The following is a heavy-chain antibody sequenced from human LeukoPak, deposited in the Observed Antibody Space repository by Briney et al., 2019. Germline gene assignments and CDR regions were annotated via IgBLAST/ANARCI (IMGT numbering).Heavy chain of an antibody. CDR2: ISNDGDT. V-gene: IGHV3-53*01. D-gene: IGHD6-19*01. Sequence: GGSLRLSCAASGFSFSSNYMSWVRQGPGKGLECVSVISNDGDTYYADSVKGRFTISRDTSKNTVSLQMNSLRAEDTAVYYCAGDKTTGGWYEFDYWGQGTLVTVSS. J-gene: IGHJ4*02. CDR3: AGDKTTGGWYEFDY. CDR1: GFSFSSNY.